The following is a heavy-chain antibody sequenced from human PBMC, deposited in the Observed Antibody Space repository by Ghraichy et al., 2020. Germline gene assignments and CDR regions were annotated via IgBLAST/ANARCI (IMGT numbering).Heavy chain of an antibody. V-gene: IGHV4-34*01. J-gene: IGHJ2*01. CDR1: GGSLSGFY. Sequence: SQTLSLTCGVYGGSLSGFYWSWIRQPPGKGLEWIGDVNHGGYANYNPSLKSRVTISVDTSKNQFSLKLNSVTAADTAVYYCTRNFDLWGRDTLVTVSS. CDR2: VNHGGYA. CDR3: TRNFDL.